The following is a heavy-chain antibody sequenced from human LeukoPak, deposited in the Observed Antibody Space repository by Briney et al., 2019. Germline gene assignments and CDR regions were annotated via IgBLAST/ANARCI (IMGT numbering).Heavy chain of an antibody. CDR2: INHSGST. V-gene: IGHV4-34*01. Sequence: SETLSLTCAVYGGSFSGYYWSWIRQPPGKGLEWIGEINHSGSTYYNPSLKSRVTISVDTSKNQFSLKLSSVTAADTAVYFCARVRGPYGSGSYPDYWGQGTLVTVSS. CDR3: ARVRGPYGSGSYPDY. CDR1: GGSFSGYY. D-gene: IGHD3-10*01. J-gene: IGHJ4*02.